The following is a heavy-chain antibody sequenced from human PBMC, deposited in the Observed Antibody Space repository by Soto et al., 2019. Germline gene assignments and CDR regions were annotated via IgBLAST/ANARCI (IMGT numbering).Heavy chain of an antibody. CDR1: GFTFSSYN. V-gene: IGHV3-48*01. CDR3: ARDYYKYYDSSGYYRSPAY. Sequence: GSLRLSCAASGFTFSSYNMNWVRQAPGKGLEWISYITDTGGTINYADSVKGRFTTSRDNAENSLFLQMNSLRAEDTAVYYCARDYYKYYDSSGYYRSPAYWGQGT. CDR2: ITDTGGTI. J-gene: IGHJ4*02. D-gene: IGHD3-22*01.